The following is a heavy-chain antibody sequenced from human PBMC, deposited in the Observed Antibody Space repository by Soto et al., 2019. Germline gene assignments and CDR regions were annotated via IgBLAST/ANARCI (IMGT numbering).Heavy chain of an antibody. D-gene: IGHD2-2*01. CDR1: GFTFSNYA. Sequence: GGSLRLSCAASGFTFSNYAMSWVRQAPGKGLEWVSTLSGSGGSTYYADSVKGRFTFSRDNSKNTLYLQMNSLRAEVTAVYYCAKDTVPVATPWFDPWGQGTLVTVSS. CDR2: LSGSGGST. V-gene: IGHV3-23*01. CDR3: AKDTVPVATPWFDP. J-gene: IGHJ5*02.